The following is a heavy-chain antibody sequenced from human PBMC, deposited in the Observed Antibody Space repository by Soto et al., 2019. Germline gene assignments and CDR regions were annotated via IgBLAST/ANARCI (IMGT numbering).Heavy chain of an antibody. Sequence: QVQLVQSGAEVKKPGASVKVSCKASGYTFTGYYMHWVRQAPGQGLAWMGWINPNSGGTNYAQKFQGRVTMTRDTSISTAYMELSRLRSDDTAVYYCARRIHYYYGSGSYRSGMDVWGQGTTVTVSS. CDR1: GYTFTGYY. CDR3: ARRIHYYYGSGSYRSGMDV. D-gene: IGHD3-10*01. J-gene: IGHJ6*02. V-gene: IGHV1-2*02. CDR2: INPNSGGT.